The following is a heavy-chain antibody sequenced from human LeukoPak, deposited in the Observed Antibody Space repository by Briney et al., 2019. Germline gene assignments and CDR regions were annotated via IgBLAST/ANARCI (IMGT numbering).Heavy chain of an antibody. V-gene: IGHV4-39*01. Sequence: SETLSLTCTVSGGSISSNNDYWGWIRQPPGKGLEWIGSIYYSGTTYYNPSLRSRVIISVDTSKIQFSPKLSSVTAADTAVYYCARRCNERDAFDIWGRGTMVTVSS. CDR2: IYYSGTT. D-gene: IGHD1-1*01. J-gene: IGHJ3*02. CDR3: ARRCNERDAFDI. CDR1: GGSISSNNDY.